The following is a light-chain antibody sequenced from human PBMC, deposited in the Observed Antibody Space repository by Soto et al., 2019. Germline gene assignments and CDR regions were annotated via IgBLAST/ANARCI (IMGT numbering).Light chain of an antibody. Sequence: DVQMTHSPTSLSASVGDRDTITCRASQDINSYLAWYQQKQGNAPKSRIYGASSLQTGVPSRFSGSESGADFTLTISSLQPEDSATYYCQQSNINPLTFGGGTKVEIK. CDR1: QDINSY. CDR2: GAS. CDR3: QQSNINPLT. V-gene: IGKV1D-16*01. J-gene: IGKJ4*01.